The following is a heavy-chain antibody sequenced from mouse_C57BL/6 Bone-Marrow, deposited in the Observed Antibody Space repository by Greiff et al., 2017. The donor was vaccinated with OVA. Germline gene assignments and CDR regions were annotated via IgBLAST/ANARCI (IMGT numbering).Heavy chain of an antibody. CDR1: GYTFTNYW. CDR2: IYPGGGDN. Sequence: VKLQESGAELVRPGPSVKMSCKASGYTFTNYWIGWAKQRPGHGLEWIGDIYPGGGDNNYHEKFKGKATLTADKSSSTAYMQFSSLTSEYSSIYYCSTTNYYGSSLFYYWGQGTTLTVSS. D-gene: IGHD1-1*01. V-gene: IGHV1-63*01. CDR3: STTNYYGSSLFYY. J-gene: IGHJ2*01.